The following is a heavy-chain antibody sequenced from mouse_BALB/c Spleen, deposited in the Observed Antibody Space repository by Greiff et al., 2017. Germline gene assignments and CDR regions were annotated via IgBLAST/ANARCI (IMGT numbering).Heavy chain of an antibody. J-gene: IGHJ4*01. CDR1: GYTFTDYY. Sequence: EVQLQQSGPELVKPGASVKMSCKASGYTFTDYYMDWVKQSHGESFEWIGRVNPYNGGTSYNQKFKGKATLTVDKSSSTAYMELNSLTSEDSAVYYCAREIYGGNPFYYAMDYWGQGTSVTVAS. V-gene: IGHV1-19*01. CDR2: VNPYNGGT. D-gene: IGHD1-1*02. CDR3: AREIYGGNPFYYAMDY.